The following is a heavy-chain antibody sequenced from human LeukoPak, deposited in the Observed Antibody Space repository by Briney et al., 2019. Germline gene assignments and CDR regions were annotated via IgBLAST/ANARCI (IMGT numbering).Heavy chain of an antibody. J-gene: IGHJ6*03. D-gene: IGHD3-3*01. Sequence: ASVKVSCKASGYTFTSYDINWVRQATGQGLEWMGWMNPNSGNTGYAQKFQGRVTITRNTSISTAYMELSSLRSEDTAVYYCAREARFWSGYYAYYYYYYYMDVWGKGTTVTVSS. CDR1: GYTFTSYD. CDR3: AREARFWSGYYAYYYYYYYMDV. V-gene: IGHV1-8*03. CDR2: MNPNSGNT.